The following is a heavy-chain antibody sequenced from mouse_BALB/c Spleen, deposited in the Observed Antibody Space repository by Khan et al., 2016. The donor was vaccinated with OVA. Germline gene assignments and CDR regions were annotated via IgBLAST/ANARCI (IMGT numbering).Heavy chain of an antibody. CDR3: VRGGFAY. CDR2: ISSVAYSI. V-gene: IGHV5-15*02. CDR1: GFTSIDYG. J-gene: IGHJ3*01. Sequence: EVELAEPGGGLVQPGGSRKLSCAASGFTSIDYGMAWARQTPGKGPEWIAFISSVAYSIYYADTVMGRCTISRENAKNTLYLYMSRRRSDDKAMYCCVRGGFAYWGQGTLIAFS.